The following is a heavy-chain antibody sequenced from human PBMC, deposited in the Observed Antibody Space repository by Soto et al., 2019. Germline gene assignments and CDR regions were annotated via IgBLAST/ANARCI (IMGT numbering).Heavy chain of an antibody. Sequence: ASVKVSCKASGYTFTSYGISWVRQAPGQGLEWMGWISAYNGNTNYAQKLQGRVTMTTDTSTSTAYMELRSLRSEDTAVYYCAREGLVLVPTTVNSGDYHYAMDVWGQGTAVTVSS. CDR1: GYTFTSYG. D-gene: IGHD3-10*01. J-gene: IGHJ6*02. V-gene: IGHV1-18*01. CDR2: ISAYNGNT. CDR3: AREGLVLVPTTVNSGDYHYAMDV.